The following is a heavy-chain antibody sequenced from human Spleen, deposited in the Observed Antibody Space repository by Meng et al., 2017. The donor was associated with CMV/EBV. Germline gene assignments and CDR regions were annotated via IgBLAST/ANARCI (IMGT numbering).Heavy chain of an antibody. Sequence: SSGSVSISNWGTWVRQPPGKGLEWIGEVHHSGTTNYNPSLKSRLTISVDKSKNQFSLSLNFVTAADTAMYYCARVGVWGTYRYSIDSWGPGVLVTVSS. CDR1: SGSVSISNW. J-gene: IGHJ4*02. CDR2: VHHSGTT. CDR3: ARVGVWGTYRYSIDS. V-gene: IGHV4-4*02. D-gene: IGHD3-16*02.